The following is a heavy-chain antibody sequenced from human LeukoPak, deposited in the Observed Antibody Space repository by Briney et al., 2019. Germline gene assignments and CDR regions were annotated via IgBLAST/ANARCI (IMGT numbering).Heavy chain of an antibody. V-gene: IGHV4-30-2*01. J-gene: IGHJ5*02. CDR3: ARARSGYSYGS. CDR2: IYHSGST. Sequence: PSETLSLTCAVSGGSIGSGGYSWSWIRQPPGKGLEWIGYIYHSGSTYYNPSLKSRVTISVDRSKNQFSLKLSSVTAADTAVYYCARARSGYSYGSWGQGTLVTVSS. CDR1: GGSIGSGGYS. D-gene: IGHD5-18*01.